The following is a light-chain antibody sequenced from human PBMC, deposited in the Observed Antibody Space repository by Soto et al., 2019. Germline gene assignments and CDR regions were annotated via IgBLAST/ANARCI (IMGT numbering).Light chain of an antibody. V-gene: IGLV2-14*03. CDR2: DVS. CDR3: SSFASSTTRVV. CDR1: SSDVGAYNY. J-gene: IGLJ1*01. Sequence: QSALTQPASVSGSPGQSITLSCTGTSSDVGAYNYVSWYQQHPGKAPKLIIYDVSNPPSGVSNRFSGSKSGNTASLTISGLQAEDEAGYYCSSFASSTTRVVFGPGTQLTVL.